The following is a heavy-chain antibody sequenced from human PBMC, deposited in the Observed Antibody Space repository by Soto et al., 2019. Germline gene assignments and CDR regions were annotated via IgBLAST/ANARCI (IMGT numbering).Heavy chain of an antibody. CDR1: SVSITSSNW. V-gene: IGHV4-4*02. Sequence: PSETLSLTCDVSSVSITSSNWWTWVRQPPGKGLEWIGKISHSGTVNYNATLRSRVIISVDKPKTQLSLKLMSVTAADTAVYYCARDYDGFDYWGQGILVTVSS. CDR2: ISHSGTV. CDR3: ARDYDGFDY. J-gene: IGHJ4*02. D-gene: IGHD3-16*01.